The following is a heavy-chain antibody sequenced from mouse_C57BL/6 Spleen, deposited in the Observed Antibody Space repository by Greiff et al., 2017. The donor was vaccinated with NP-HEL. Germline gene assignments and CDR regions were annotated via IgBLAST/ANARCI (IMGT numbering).Heavy chain of an antibody. J-gene: IGHJ3*01. Sequence: QVQLQQPGAELVKPGASVKLSCKASGYTFISYWMHWVKQRPGQGLEWIGMIHPNSGSTNYNEKFKSKATLTVDKSSSTAYMQLSSLTSEDSAVYYCAREEDWVFAYWGQGTLVTVSA. CDR2: IHPNSGST. D-gene: IGHD4-1*01. CDR1: GYTFISYW. V-gene: IGHV1-64*01. CDR3: AREEDWVFAY.